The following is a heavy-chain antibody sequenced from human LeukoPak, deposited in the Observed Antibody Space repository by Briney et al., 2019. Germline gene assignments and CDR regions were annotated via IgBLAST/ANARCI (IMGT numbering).Heavy chain of an antibody. Sequence: SETLSLTCTVAGGSISSYYWSWIRQPPGKGLECIGYIYYSGSTNYNPSLKSRVTISVDTSKNQFSLKLSSVTAADTAVYYCARDVARYYYGMDVWGQGTTVTVSS. V-gene: IGHV4-59*01. CDR3: ARDVARYYYGMDV. J-gene: IGHJ6*02. CDR2: IYYSGST. CDR1: GGSISSYY.